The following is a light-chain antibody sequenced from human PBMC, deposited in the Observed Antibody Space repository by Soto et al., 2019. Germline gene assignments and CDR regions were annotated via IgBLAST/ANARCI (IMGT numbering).Light chain of an antibody. CDR1: SSNIGNNF. Sequence: QSVLTQPPSASGTPGQGVTISCSGSSSNIGNNFAYWYQQLPGTAPKLLIYRNNQRPSGVPDRFSGSKSGTSASLAISGLQTEDEADYYCSSFSSITREVFGGGTKLTVL. CDR2: RNN. CDR3: SSFSSITREV. J-gene: IGLJ2*01. V-gene: IGLV1-47*01.